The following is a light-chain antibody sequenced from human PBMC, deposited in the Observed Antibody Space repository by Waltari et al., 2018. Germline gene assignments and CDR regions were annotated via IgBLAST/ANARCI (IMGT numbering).Light chain of an antibody. CDR2: DTN. CDR1: PWAVISNYY. V-gene: IGLV7-43*01. J-gene: IGLJ3*02. Sequence: QTVVTQEPSLTVSPGGTVTLTCTPTPWAVISNYYPYWFQQKPGQAPTSLIYDTNKRHFWTPARFSGSLLGGKAALTLSRALPEDEADYYCALYYGNARWVFGGGTKLTVL. CDR3: ALYYGNARWV.